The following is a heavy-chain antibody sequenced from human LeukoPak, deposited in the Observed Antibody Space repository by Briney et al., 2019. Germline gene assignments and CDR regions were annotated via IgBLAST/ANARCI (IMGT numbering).Heavy chain of an antibody. Sequence: GGSLRLSCVASGFIFSTFEFNWVRQAPGKGLEWVSYISRSGSTIYFADSVKGRFTISRDNAKNSLYLQMNTLRAEDAAVYYCARDPGRNGHFDYWGQGTLVTVSS. CDR3: ARDPGRNGHFDY. D-gene: IGHD2-8*01. V-gene: IGHV3-48*03. CDR2: ISRSGSTI. CDR1: GFIFSTFE. J-gene: IGHJ4*02.